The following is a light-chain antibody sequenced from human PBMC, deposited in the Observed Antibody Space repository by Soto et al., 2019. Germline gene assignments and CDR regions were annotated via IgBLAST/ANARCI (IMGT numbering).Light chain of an antibody. CDR1: QSLLHSNGYNY. CDR2: LGS. J-gene: IGKJ3*01. Sequence: DIVMTQSPLSLPVTPGEPASISCRSSQSLLHSNGYNYLDWYLQKPGQAPQLLIYLGSNRASGVPDRFSGSVSGTDFTLKISRVEAEDFGVYYCMPALPTPFTFGPGTKVDIK. CDR3: MPALPTPFT. V-gene: IGKV2-28*01.